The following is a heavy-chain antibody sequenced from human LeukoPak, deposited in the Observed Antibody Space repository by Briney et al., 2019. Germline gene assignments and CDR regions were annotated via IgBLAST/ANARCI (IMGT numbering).Heavy chain of an antibody. CDR1: GGSISSYY. CDR2: IYYSGST. J-gene: IGHJ4*02. CDR3: ARGGPIDY. V-gene: IGHV4-59*01. Sequence: SETLSLTCTVSGGSISSYYWSWIRQPPGKGLEWIGYIYYSGSTKYNPSLKSRVTISVDTSKNQFSLKLTSLTAADTAVYYCARGGPIDYWGQGTLVTVSS.